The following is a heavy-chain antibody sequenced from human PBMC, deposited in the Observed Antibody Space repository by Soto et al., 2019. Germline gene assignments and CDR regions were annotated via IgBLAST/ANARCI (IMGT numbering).Heavy chain of an antibody. CDR1: GFTFSSHG. Sequence: QVQLVESGGGVVQPGRSLRLSCAASGFTFSSHGMHWVRQAPGKGLEWVAVISYDGSEESYADSVKGRFTISRDNSKNTLYLKMNRLRPEDTAVYYGARDQLSGDYGDQFDYWGQGTLVTVSS. CDR3: ARDQLSGDYGDQFDY. J-gene: IGHJ4*02. D-gene: IGHD4-17*01. V-gene: IGHV3-30*03. CDR2: ISYDGSEE.